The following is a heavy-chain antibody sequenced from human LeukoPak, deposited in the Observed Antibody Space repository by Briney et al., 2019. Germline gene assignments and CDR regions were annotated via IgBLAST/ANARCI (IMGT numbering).Heavy chain of an antibody. Sequence: ASVKVSCKASGYTFTSYYMHWVRQAPGQGLEWMGIINPSGGSTSYAQKFQGRVTKTRDTSTSTVYMELSSLRSEDTAVYYCAREGTIFGVVNDYYYGMDVWGQGTTVTVSS. CDR2: INPSGGST. CDR3: AREGTIFGVVNDYYYGMDV. V-gene: IGHV1-46*01. CDR1: GYTFTSYY. J-gene: IGHJ6*02. D-gene: IGHD3-3*01.